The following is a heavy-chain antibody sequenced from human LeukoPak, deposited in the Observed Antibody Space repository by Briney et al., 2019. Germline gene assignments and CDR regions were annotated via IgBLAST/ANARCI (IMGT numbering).Heavy chain of an antibody. D-gene: IGHD4-17*01. Sequence: SETLSLTCTVSGGSISSYYWSWIRQPAGKGLEWIGRIYTSGSTNYNPSLKSRVTMSVDTSKDQFSLKLSSVTAADTAVYYCARGSTVTTTVYYFDYWGQGTLVTVSS. V-gene: IGHV4-4*07. CDR2: IYTSGST. CDR1: GGSISSYY. CDR3: ARGSTVTTTVYYFDY. J-gene: IGHJ4*02.